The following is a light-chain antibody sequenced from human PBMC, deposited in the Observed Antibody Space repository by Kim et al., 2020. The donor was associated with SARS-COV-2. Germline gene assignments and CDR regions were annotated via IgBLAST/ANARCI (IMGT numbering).Light chain of an antibody. CDR2: QDA. J-gene: IGLJ2*01. Sequence: VSPGQTASITCSGDKLGDKYVCWYQQKPGQSPALGIYQDAKRPSGIPERFSGSNSGNTATLTISGTQAMDEADYYCQAWDSSTVVFGGGTQLTVL. CDR3: QAWDSSTVV. CDR1: KLGDKY. V-gene: IGLV3-1*01.